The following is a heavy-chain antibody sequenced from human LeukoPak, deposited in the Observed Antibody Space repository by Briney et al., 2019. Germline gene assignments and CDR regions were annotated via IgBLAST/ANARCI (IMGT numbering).Heavy chain of an antibody. CDR3: AKRGVVIRVVLVGFHKEAYYFES. V-gene: IGHV3-23*01. Sequence: GGSLRLSCAVSGITLSNYGMSLVRQAPGKGLEWVAGISDSVGSTKYADSVKGRFTISRDNPKNTLFLKMNSLRAEDTAVYFCAKRGVVIRVVLVGFHKEAYYFESWGQGALVTVSS. J-gene: IGHJ4*02. CDR2: ISDSVGST. D-gene: IGHD3/OR15-3a*01. CDR1: GITLSNYG.